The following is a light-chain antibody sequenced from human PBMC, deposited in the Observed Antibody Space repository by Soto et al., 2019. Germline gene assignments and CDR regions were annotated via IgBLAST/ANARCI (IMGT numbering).Light chain of an antibody. CDR2: EVS. Sequence: QSALTQPPSVSGSPGQSVTISCTGTSSDVGRYNRVSWYQQPPGTAPKLMIYEVSNRPSGVPDRFSGSKSGNTASLTISGLQAEDEADYYCSSYIGSSTYVFGTGTKLTVL. CDR3: SSYIGSSTYV. CDR1: SSDVGRYNR. V-gene: IGLV2-18*02. J-gene: IGLJ1*01.